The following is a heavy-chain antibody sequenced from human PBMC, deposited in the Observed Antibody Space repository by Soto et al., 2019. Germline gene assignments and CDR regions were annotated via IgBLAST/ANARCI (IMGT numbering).Heavy chain of an antibody. CDR1: GYTFTNYY. J-gene: IGHJ4*02. V-gene: IGHV1-46*03. CDR2: INPSDGST. CDR3: ARDLYDFRSQKLDY. Sequence: QVQLVQSGAEMKKPGASVKVSCKTSGYTFTNYYMHWVRQAPGQGLEWMGIINPSDGSTTYVQNFRGRVTMTRDTSTSTVYLALCSLRSEDTAVYYCARDLYDFRSQKLDYWGQGTLVHVSS. D-gene: IGHD3-3*01.